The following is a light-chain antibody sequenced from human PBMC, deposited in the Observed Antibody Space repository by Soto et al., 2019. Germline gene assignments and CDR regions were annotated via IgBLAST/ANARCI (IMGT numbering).Light chain of an antibody. Sequence: AIRMTQSPSSLSASTGDRVTITCRASQGISSYFAWYQQKPGKAPKLLIYAASTLQSGVPSRFSGSGSGTDFTLTISCLQSEDFATYYCQQYYSYPPTFGQGTKLEIK. V-gene: IGKV1-8*01. CDR3: QQYYSYPPT. CDR1: QGISSY. J-gene: IGKJ2*01. CDR2: AAS.